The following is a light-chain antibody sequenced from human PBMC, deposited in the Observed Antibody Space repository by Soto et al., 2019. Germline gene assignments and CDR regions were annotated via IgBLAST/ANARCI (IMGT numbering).Light chain of an antibody. CDR1: QDINNY. V-gene: IGKV1-33*01. Sequence: DIQMTQSPSSLSASVGDRVTITCQASQDINNYVNWYQQKPGKAPKLLIFDASTLKTGVPSRFSGSGSGTDFSVTISSLQPEDIATYYCKKSNDLDSVGQEPLLEIK. CDR3: KKSNDLDS. J-gene: IGKJ5*01. CDR2: DAS.